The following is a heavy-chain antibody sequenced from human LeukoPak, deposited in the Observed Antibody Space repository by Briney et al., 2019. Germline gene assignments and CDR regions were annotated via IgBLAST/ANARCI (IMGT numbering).Heavy chain of an antibody. CDR2: IKQDGSEI. D-gene: IGHD6-19*01. CDR1: GFTFSSYW. CDR3: ARDLRLPIQAGTGFFDY. V-gene: IGHV3-7*03. J-gene: IGHJ4*02. Sequence: GGSLRLSCAASGFTFSSYWMSWVRQAPGKGLEWVANIKQDGSEIYYVDSVKGRFTISRDNAKNSLYLQMNSLRAEGTAVYYCARDLRLPIQAGTGFFDYWGQGTLVTVSS.